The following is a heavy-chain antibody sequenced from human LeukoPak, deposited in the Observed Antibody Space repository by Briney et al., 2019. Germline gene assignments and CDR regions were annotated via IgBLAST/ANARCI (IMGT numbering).Heavy chain of an antibody. CDR2: INSDGSST. D-gene: IGHD6-6*01. J-gene: IGHJ4*02. V-gene: IGHV3-74*01. Sequence: GGSLRLSCAASGITFSSYWMHWVRPAPGEGLVWVSRINSDGSSTSYAASVECRFTFSRDKAKTPRYLAMNRLRIEHTATVQCSYGSSSGGSGGFEYWGQGTLVTVSS. CDR3: SYGSSSGGSGGFEY. CDR1: GITFSSYW.